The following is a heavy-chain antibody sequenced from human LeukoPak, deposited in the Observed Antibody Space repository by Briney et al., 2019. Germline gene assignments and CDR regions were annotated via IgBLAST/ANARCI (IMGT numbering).Heavy chain of an antibody. D-gene: IGHD6-13*01. CDR3: ARERGYSSRPFDY. CDR1: GGSFSGYY. J-gene: IGHJ4*02. CDR2: INHSGST. Sequence: SETLSLTCAVYGGSFSGYYWSWIRQPPGKGPEWIGEINHSGSTNYNPSLKSRVTISVDTSKNQFSLKLSSVTAADTAVYYCARERGYSSRPFDYWGQGTLVTVSS. V-gene: IGHV4-34*01.